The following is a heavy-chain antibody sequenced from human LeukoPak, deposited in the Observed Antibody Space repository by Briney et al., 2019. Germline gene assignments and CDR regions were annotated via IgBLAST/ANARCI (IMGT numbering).Heavy chain of an antibody. CDR3: ARVPLPFWTLEY. Sequence: GASVKVSCKASGYTFTSYGISWVRQAPGQGLEWMGWISAHNGNTNYAQKLQGRVTMTTDTSTGTAYMELRSLRSDDTAVYYCARVPLPFWTLEYWGQGTLVTVSS. CDR1: GYTFTSYG. V-gene: IGHV1-18*01. CDR2: ISAHNGNT. D-gene: IGHD3/OR15-3a*01. J-gene: IGHJ4*02.